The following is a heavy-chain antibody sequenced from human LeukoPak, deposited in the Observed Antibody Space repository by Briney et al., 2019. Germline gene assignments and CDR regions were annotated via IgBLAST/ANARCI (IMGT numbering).Heavy chain of an antibody. CDR1: GYTFTSYG. Sequence: ASVKVSCKASGYTFTSYGISWVRQAPGQGLEWMGWISACNGNTNYAQKLQGRVTITTDTSTSTAYMELRSLRSDDTAVYYCAREVRAPTYYDILIGYSFPSYYYYGMDVWGQGTTVTVSS. CDR2: ISACNGNT. V-gene: IGHV1-18*01. CDR3: AREVRAPTYYDILIGYSFPSYYYYGMDV. J-gene: IGHJ6*02. D-gene: IGHD3-9*01.